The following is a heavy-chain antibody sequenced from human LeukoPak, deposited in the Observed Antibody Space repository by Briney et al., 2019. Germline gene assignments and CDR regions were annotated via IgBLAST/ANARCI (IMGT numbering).Heavy chain of an antibody. V-gene: IGHV4-34*01. D-gene: IGHD1-26*01. CDR2: INHSGST. CDR3: ARGSSPHFFGY. Sequence: ETSETLSLTCAVYGGSFSGYYWSWIRQPPGKGLEWIGEINHSGSTNYNPSLKSRVTISVDTSKNQFSLKLSSVTAADTAVYYCARGSSPHFFGYWGQGTLVTVSS. J-gene: IGHJ4*02. CDR1: GGSFSGYY.